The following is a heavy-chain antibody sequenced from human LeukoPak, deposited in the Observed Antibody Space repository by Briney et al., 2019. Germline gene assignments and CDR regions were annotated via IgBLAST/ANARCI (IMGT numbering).Heavy chain of an antibody. CDR2: ISGTGGAT. J-gene: IGHJ5*01. CDR3: VKGPHDTYGTNWFVS. CDR1: GFSFGNYA. D-gene: IGHD2-21*01. V-gene: IGHV3-23*01. Sequence: PGGPLRLSCVASGFSFGNYAMSWVRQAPGKGLQWVSQISGTGGATWYAGFARDRFTISRDNSKKALYLQMSGLRVEDTAIYYCVKGPHDTYGTNWFVSWGQGTLLIVSS.